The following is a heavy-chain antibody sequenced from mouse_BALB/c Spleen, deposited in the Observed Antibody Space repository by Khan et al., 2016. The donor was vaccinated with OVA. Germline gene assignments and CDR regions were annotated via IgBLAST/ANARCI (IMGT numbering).Heavy chain of an antibody. V-gene: IGHV9-3*02. Sequence: QIQLVQSGPELKKPGETVRISCKASGNTFTNYGMNWVKQAPGKGLKWMGWINTNTGEPTFAEEFKERFAFSLETSASTAYLQITNLNNQETANCSCARGYYMYCSCFAYWGQGTLVTVSA. D-gene: IGHD2-14*01. CDR2: INTNTGEP. J-gene: IGHJ3*01. CDR3: ARGYYMYCSCFAY. CDR1: GNTFTNYG.